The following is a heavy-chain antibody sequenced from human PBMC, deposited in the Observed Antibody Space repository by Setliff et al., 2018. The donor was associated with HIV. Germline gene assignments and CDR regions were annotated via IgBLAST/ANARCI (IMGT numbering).Heavy chain of an antibody. J-gene: IGHJ6*02. CDR3: AREDYYYYGMDV. Sequence: SETLSLTCTVSGGSVSTGNYYWNWIRLPPGKGLEWIGYISYSGSTNYNPSLKSRVTISVDTSKNQFSLKLSSVTAADTAVYYCAREDYYYYGMDVWGQGTTVTVSS. CDR1: GGSVSTGNYY. V-gene: IGHV4-61*01. CDR2: ISYSGST.